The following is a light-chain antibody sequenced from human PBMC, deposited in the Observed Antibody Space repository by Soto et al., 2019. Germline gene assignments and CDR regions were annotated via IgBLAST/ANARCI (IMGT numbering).Light chain of an antibody. CDR1: QSVNSNY. CDR3: QQYDESFRT. V-gene: IGKV3-20*01. CDR2: GTS. J-gene: IGKJ1*01. Sequence: EIVLTQSPGTLSLSPGERATLSCRASQSVNSNYLAWYQQKPGQSPRVLMYGTSNRATGIPDRFSGSGSATDFTLTISRLEPEDFAVYYCQQYDESFRTFGQGTKVEIK.